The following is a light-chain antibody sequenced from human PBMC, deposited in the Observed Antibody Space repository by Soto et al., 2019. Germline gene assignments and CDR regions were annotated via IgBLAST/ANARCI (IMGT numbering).Light chain of an antibody. V-gene: IGKV3-20*01. J-gene: IGKJ4*01. CDR2: GAS. Sequence: DIVLTQSPGTLSLSPGERATLSCRASQSIDTISLAWYQQKPGQAPRLLIYGASTSSTGIPDRFGGSGSGTNFTLTISSLEPEDFAVYYCQHYDTSLSTLGGGTTVDI. CDR1: QSIDTIS. CDR3: QHYDTSLST.